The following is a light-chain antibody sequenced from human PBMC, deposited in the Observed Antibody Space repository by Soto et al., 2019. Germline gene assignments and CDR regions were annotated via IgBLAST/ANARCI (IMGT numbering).Light chain of an antibody. CDR2: EVS. CDR3: SSYAGSNIPVV. CDR1: SSDVGGYNY. J-gene: IGLJ2*01. V-gene: IGLV2-8*01. Sequence: QSVLTQPPSASGSPGQSVTISCTGTSSDVGGYNYVSWYQQHPGKAPKLMIYEVSKRPSGVPDRFSGSKSGNTASLTVSGLQAEDEADYYCSSYAGSNIPVVFGGGTKHTVL.